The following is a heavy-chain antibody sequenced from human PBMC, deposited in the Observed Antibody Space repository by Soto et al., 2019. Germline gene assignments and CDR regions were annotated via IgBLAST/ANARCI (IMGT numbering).Heavy chain of an antibody. CDR2: ISAYNGNT. Sequence: ASVKVSCKASGYTFTSYGISWVRQAPGQGLEWMGWISAYNGNTNYAQKLQGRVTVTTDTSTSTAYMELRSLRSDDTAVYYCARSSFGRRPYYYYYGMDVWGQGTTVTVSS. V-gene: IGHV1-18*04. D-gene: IGHD3-16*01. CDR3: ARSSFGRRPYYYYYGMDV. CDR1: GYTFTSYG. J-gene: IGHJ6*02.